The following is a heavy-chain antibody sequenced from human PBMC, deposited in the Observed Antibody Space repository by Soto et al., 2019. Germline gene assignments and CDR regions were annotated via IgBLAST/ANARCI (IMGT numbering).Heavy chain of an antibody. CDR3: AKALVDVVVPAAMLDY. J-gene: IGHJ4*02. CDR2: ISYDGSNK. V-gene: IGHV3-30*18. D-gene: IGHD2-2*01. Sequence: GGSLRLSCAASGFTFSSDGMHWVRQAPGKGLEWVAVISYDGSNKYYADSVKGRFTISRDNSKNTLYLQMNSLRAEDTAVYYCAKALVDVVVPAAMLDYWGQGTLVTVSS. CDR1: GFTFSSDG.